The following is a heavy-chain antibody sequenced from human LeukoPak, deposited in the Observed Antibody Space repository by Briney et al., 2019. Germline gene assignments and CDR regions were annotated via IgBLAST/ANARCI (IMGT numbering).Heavy chain of an antibody. Sequence: ASVKVSCEASGHTFTGDNYIHWVRQAPGQGPEWMGWINTNSGATYYARKFQGRVTMTRDTSIITTYMELYRLTSDDMAVYYCTRDRLRKWFDPWGQGTLVTVSS. CDR1: GHTFTGDNY. D-gene: IGHD5-12*01. J-gene: IGHJ5*02. CDR3: TRDRLRKWFDP. V-gene: IGHV1-2*02. CDR2: INTNSGAT.